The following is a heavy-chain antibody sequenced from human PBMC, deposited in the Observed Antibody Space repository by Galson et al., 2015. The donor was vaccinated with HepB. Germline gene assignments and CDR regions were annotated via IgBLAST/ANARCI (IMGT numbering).Heavy chain of an antibody. CDR3: AKDRGIAQYYFDY. Sequence: SLRLSCAASGFTFDDHAMHWVRQAPGKGLEWVSGISWNSGSIGYADSVEGRFTISRDNAKNSLYLQMNSLRAEDTALYYCAKDRGIAQYYFDYWGQGTLVTVSS. J-gene: IGHJ4*02. CDR1: GFTFDDHA. V-gene: IGHV3-9*01. CDR2: ISWNSGSI. D-gene: IGHD6-13*01.